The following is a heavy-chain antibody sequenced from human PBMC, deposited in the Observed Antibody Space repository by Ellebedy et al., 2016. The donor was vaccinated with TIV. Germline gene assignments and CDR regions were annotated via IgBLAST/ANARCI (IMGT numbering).Heavy chain of an antibody. CDR1: GGSFSGHY. CDR2: INHSGST. Sequence: SETLSLTXAVYGGSFSGHYWSWIRQSPGKGLEWIGEINHSGSTNYNPSLKSRVTTSVDTSKNQFSLMLNSVTAADTAVYYCARHKQSGATSVPYYFDYWGQGTLVTVSS. V-gene: IGHV4-34*01. CDR3: ARHKQSGATSVPYYFDY. J-gene: IGHJ4*02. D-gene: IGHD1-26*01.